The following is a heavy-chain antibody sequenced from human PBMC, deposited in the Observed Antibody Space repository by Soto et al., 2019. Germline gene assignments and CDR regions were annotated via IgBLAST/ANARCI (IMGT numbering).Heavy chain of an antibody. CDR2: ISGSGGST. CDR3: AKDAVWSGYSDAFDI. CDR1: GLPHSSFA. V-gene: IGHV3-23*01. Sequence: GGSLRLSCTASGLPHSSFAMMWVRQAPGKGLEWVSAISGSGGSTYYADSVKGRFTISRDNSKNTLYLQMNSLRAEDTAVYYCAKDAVWSGYSDAFDIWGQGTMVTVSS. D-gene: IGHD3-3*01. J-gene: IGHJ3*02.